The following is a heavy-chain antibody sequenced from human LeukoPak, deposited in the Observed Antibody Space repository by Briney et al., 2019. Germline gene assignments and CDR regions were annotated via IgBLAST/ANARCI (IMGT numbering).Heavy chain of an antibody. CDR2: IYYSGSP. V-gene: IGHV4-4*07. D-gene: IGHD2/OR15-2a*01. Sequence: PSGTLSLTCTVSGGSLSSYYWSWIRQPAGKGLEWIGRIYYSGSPNYNPSLSSRVIMSIDTSKNQFSLKLSSVTAADTAVCYCARTLLPAHRGAFDIWGQGTMVTVSS. CDR1: GGSLSSYY. J-gene: IGHJ3*02. CDR3: ARTLLPAHRGAFDI.